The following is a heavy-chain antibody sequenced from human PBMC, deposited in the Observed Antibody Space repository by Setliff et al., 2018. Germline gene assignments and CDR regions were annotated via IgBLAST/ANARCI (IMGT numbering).Heavy chain of an antibody. V-gene: IGHV1-18*01. CDR2: ISVYTGNT. CDR3: SRLVRYCTTTACQRASGAEV. D-gene: IGHD2-8*01. J-gene: IGHJ4*02. Sequence: GASVKVSCKASGYTFSHSGITWVRQAPGQGLEWMGWISVYTGNTNYAPKLQGRVTMTTDSSTSTAYMELRSLTSDDTAVYYCSRLVRYCTTTACQRASGAEVWGQGTVVTVSS. CDR1: GYTFSHSG.